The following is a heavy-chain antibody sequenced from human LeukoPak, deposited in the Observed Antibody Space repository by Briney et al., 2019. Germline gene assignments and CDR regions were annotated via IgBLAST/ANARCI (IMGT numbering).Heavy chain of an antibody. D-gene: IGHD6-13*01. Sequence: GGSLRLSCAASGFTFSSYSMNWVRQAPGKGLEWVSSISSSSSYIYYADSVKGRFTISRDNAKNSLYLQMNSLRAEDTAVYYCASVALVEQQLVLNYXYYXDVXXXGTTVTVXS. CDR3: ASVALVEQQLVLNYXYYXDV. CDR1: GFTFSSYS. CDR2: ISSSSSYI. V-gene: IGHV3-21*01. J-gene: IGHJ6*03.